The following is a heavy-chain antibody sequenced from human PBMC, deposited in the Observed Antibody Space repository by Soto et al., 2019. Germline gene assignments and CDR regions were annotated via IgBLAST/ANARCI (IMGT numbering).Heavy chain of an antibody. J-gene: IGHJ6*03. Sequence: GGSLRLSCAASGFTFSSYWMSWVRQAPGKGLEWVANIKQEGSEKYYVDSVKGRFTISRDNAKNSLYLQMNSLRAEDTSLYYCARDPGSGYYMNYMDVWGKGTTVTVSS. CDR1: GFTFSSYW. CDR3: ARDPGSGYYMNYMDV. V-gene: IGHV3-7*01. CDR2: IKQEGSEK. D-gene: IGHD3-3*01.